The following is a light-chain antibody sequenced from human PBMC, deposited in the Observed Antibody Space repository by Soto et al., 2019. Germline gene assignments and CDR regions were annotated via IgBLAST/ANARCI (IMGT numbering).Light chain of an antibody. CDR2: GAS. CDR1: QSVSSNY. Sequence: ETVLTPSPGTLSFSPGERATLSCRASQSVSSNYLAWYQQKPGQAPRLLMYGASTRATGIPDRFSGSGSGKDFTLTISRLEPEDYAVYYCQQFGRSPPSWTCGQGTKVEIK. CDR3: QQFGRSPPSWT. J-gene: IGKJ1*01. V-gene: IGKV3-20*01.